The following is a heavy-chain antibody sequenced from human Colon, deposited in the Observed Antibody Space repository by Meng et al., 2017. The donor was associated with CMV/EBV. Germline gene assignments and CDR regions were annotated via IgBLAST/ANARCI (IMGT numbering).Heavy chain of an antibody. D-gene: IGHD4/OR15-4a*01. CDR2: ISSDSAYI. V-gene: IGHV3-21*06. CDR1: GFTFSSYS. CDR3: ARPDYGSLGGHSGMNV. Sequence: GESLKISCAGSGFTFSSYSLNWVRQAPGRGLEWVASISSDSAYISYADSVKGRFTISRDNAKNSLYLQMNSLRAEDTAVYFCARPDYGSLGGHSGMNVWGQGTTVTVSS. J-gene: IGHJ6*02.